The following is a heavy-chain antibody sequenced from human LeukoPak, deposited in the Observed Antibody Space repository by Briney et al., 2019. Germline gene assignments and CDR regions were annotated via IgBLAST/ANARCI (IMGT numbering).Heavy chain of an antibody. D-gene: IGHD3-22*01. J-gene: IGHJ4*01. Sequence: GGALRLSCVVSGFRFEDFGMHWVRQAPGKGLEWVSLTSAYGDGTYYADSVKGRFTASRDNTKGALYLQKNSLTTEDTALYYCAKDRSYYYDNSGLIWGQGTLVTVSS. CDR2: TSAYGDGT. CDR1: GFRFEDFG. CDR3: AKDRSYYYDNSGLI. V-gene: IGHV3-43*02.